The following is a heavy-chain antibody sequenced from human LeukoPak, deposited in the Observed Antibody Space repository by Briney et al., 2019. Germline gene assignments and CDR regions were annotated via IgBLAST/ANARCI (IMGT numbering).Heavy chain of an antibody. J-gene: IGHJ4*02. CDR3: ARRSSSGRHVAY. D-gene: IGHD2-2*01. V-gene: IGHV5-51*01. Sequence: GESLKISCKGSGYKFTTYYIGWVRQMPGKGLEWMGVVYPIDSESRYSPSFQGQVTISVDNSIDTAYLQWSSLESSDTAMYYCARRSSSGRHVAYWGQGTLVTVSS. CDR2: VYPIDSES. CDR1: GYKFTTYY.